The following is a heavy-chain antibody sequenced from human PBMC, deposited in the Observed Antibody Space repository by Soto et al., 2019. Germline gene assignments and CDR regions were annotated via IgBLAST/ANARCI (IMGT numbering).Heavy chain of an antibody. CDR3: ATLPHYGSVINAFDY. CDR2: IKSDGSNT. J-gene: IGHJ4*02. D-gene: IGHD3-10*01. V-gene: IGHV3-74*01. CDR1: GSTFSRYW. Sequence: EVPLVESGGGLVQPGGSLRLSCAVAGSTFSRYWMHWVRQAPGQWLVWVSRIKSDGSNTSYADSVTGRFTISRENAKNTLYLQMNSLRAEDTAVYYCATLPHYGSVINAFDYCGQGTLVTVSS.